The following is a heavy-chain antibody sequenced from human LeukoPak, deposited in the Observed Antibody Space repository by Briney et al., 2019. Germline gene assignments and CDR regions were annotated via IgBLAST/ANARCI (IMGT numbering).Heavy chain of an antibody. CDR2: ISAYNGNT. V-gene: IGHV1-18*01. J-gene: IGHJ4*02. CDR3: ARQMTTVTTLDY. Sequence: GASVKVSCKASGGTFSSYAISWVRQAPGQGLEWMGWISAYNGNTNYAQKLQGRVTMTTDTSTSTAYMELRSLRSDDTAVYYCARQMTTVTTLDYWGQGTLVTVSS. CDR1: GGTFSSYA. D-gene: IGHD4-17*01.